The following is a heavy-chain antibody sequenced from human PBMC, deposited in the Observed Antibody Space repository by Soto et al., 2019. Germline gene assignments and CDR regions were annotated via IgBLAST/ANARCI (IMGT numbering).Heavy chain of an antibody. Sequence: SETLSLTCAISGDSVSSNSAAWNWIRQSPSRGLEWLGRTYYRSKWYNDYAVSVKSRITINPDTSKNQFSLQLNSVTPEDTAVYYCASTRTYYDFWSGPSTLYYGMDVWCQGTTVTVSS. CDR2: TYYRSKWYN. CDR3: ASTRTYYDFWSGPSTLYYGMDV. J-gene: IGHJ6*02. D-gene: IGHD3-3*01. CDR1: GDSVSSNSAA. V-gene: IGHV6-1*01.